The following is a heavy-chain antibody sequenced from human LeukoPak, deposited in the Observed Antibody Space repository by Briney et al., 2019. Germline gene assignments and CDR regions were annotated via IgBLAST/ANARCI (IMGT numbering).Heavy chain of an antibody. D-gene: IGHD3-22*01. CDR2: FYHSGST. J-gene: IGHJ2*01. CDR1: GYYISSGYY. Sequence: PSETLSLTCTVSGYYISSGYYWGWIRQPPGKGLEWIGSFYHSGSTYYNPSLKSRVTISVDTSKNQFSLKLSSMTAAGTAVYYCARSLDSSGYYIFDLWGRGTLATVSS. CDR3: ARSLDSSGYYIFDL. V-gene: IGHV4-38-2*02.